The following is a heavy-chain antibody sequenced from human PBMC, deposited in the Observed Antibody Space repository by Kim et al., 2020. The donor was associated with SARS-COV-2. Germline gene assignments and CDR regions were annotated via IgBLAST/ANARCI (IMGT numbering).Heavy chain of an antibody. CDR2: ISYDGSNK. J-gene: IGHJ6*03. Sequence: GGSLRLSCAASGFTFSSYGMHWVRQAPGKGLEWVAVISYDGSNKSYADAVKGRFTISRDNSKKKLYLQMNNLRAEDTDVYYCAKDHRYYDFWSGYLNPAYYYYYYMDVWGKGTTVTVSS. CDR1: GFTFSSYG. CDR3: AKDHRYYDFWSGYLNPAYYYYYYMDV. D-gene: IGHD3-3*01. V-gene: IGHV3-30*18.